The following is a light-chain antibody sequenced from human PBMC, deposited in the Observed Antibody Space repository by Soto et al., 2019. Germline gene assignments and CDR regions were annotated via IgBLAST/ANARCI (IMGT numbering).Light chain of an antibody. CDR1: SSNIGAGYD. Sequence: QSVLTQPPSVSGAPGQRVTISCTGSSSNIGAGYDVHWYQQLPGTAPKLLIYANNNRPSGVPDRFAGSKSGTSVSLAITGLQSDDEADYYCAAWDDSLSGPLFGGGTKLTVL. CDR2: ANN. V-gene: IGLV1-40*01. CDR3: AAWDDSLSGPL. J-gene: IGLJ2*01.